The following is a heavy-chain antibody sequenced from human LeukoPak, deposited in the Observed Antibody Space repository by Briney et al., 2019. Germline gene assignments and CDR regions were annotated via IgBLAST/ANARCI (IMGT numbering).Heavy chain of an antibody. CDR2: INPNSGGT. J-gene: IGHJ4*02. CDR1: GYTFTGYY. Sequence: WASVKVSCKASGYTFTGYYMHWVRQAPGQGLEWMGWINPNSGGTNYAQKFQGRVTMTRDTSISTAYMELSGLRSDDTAVYYCARAGDPYYDSSGVVFCYWGQGTLVTVSS. CDR3: ARAGDPYYDSSGVVFCY. V-gene: IGHV1-2*02. D-gene: IGHD3-22*01.